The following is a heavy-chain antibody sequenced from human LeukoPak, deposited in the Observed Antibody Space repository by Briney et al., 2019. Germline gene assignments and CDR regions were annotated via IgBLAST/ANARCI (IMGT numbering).Heavy chain of an antibody. V-gene: IGHV3-48*03. CDR2: ISSSGSTI. CDR1: GFTFSSYE. CDR3: ASSGYETISYYYYYYMDV. J-gene: IGHJ6*03. D-gene: IGHD5-12*01. Sequence: PGGSLRLSCAASGFTFSSYEMNWVRQAPGKGLEWVSYISSSGSTIYYADSVKGRFTISRDNAKNTLYLQMNSLRAEDTAVYYCASSGYETISYYYYYYMDVWGKGTTVTISS.